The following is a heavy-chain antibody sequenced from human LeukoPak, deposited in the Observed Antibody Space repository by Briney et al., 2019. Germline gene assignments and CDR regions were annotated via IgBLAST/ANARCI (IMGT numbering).Heavy chain of an antibody. CDR2: IKQDGSEK. D-gene: IGHD1-26*01. J-gene: IGHJ4*02. V-gene: IGHV3-7*01. CDR1: GFTFSSYW. CDR3: ARVSWEIGIANEGTFDY. Sequence: GGSLRLSCAASGFTFSSYWMSWVRQAPGKGLEWVANIKQDGSEKYYVDSVKGRFTISRDNAKNSLYLQMNSLIAEDTALYYCARVSWEIGIANEGTFDYWGQGTLVTVSS.